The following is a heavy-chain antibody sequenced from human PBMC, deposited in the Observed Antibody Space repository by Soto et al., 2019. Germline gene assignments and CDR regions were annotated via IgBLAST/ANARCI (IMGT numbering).Heavy chain of an antibody. Sequence: QVQLVESGGGVVQPGRSLRLSCAASGFTFSSYGMHWVRQAPGKGLEWVAVISYDGSNKYYADSVKGRFTIAGDNSKNTLYLQMNSLRAEDTAVYYCAKDRRYSSSWYDLDYWGQGTLVTVSS. J-gene: IGHJ4*02. CDR1: GFTFSSYG. D-gene: IGHD6-13*01. V-gene: IGHV3-30*18. CDR2: ISYDGSNK. CDR3: AKDRRYSSSWYDLDY.